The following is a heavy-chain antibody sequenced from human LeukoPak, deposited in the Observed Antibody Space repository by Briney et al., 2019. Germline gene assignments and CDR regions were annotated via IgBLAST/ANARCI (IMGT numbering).Heavy chain of an antibody. V-gene: IGHV5-51*01. CDR2: IYPGDSDT. J-gene: IGHJ4*02. Sequence: GESLKISCKGSGFSITTYWIGWVRQMPGKGLEWMGIIYPGDSDTRYSPSFQGQVTISADKSISTAYLQWSSLKASDTAMYYCARLGGDSGYYFDYWGQGTLVTVSS. D-gene: IGHD2-21*01. CDR1: GFSITTYW. CDR3: ARLGGDSGYYFDY.